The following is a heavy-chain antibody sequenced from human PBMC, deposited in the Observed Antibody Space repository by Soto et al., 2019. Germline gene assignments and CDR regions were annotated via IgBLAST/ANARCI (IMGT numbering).Heavy chain of an antibody. V-gene: IGHV2-5*02. J-gene: IGHJ4*02. Sequence: KSGPTLVNPTQTLTLTCTFSGFSLSTSGVSVAWIRQPPGKALEWLALIYWDGNKRYSPSLESRLTITKDTSKNQVVLTMTYMDPVDTATYYCAHRHGSSGSYYFDYWGPGTLVTVSS. CDR3: AHRHGSSGSYYFDY. D-gene: IGHD3-10*01. CDR2: IYWDGNK. CDR1: GFSLSTSGVS.